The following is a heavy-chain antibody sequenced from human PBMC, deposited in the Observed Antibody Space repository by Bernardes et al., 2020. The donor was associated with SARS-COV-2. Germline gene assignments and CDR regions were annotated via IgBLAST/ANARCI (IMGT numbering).Heavy chain of an antibody. D-gene: IGHD6-19*01. CDR3: ATTTAVAGSSRGWFDP. CDR2: FDPEDGET. CDR1: GYTLTELS. V-gene: IGHV1-24*01. Sequence: ASVKVSCQVSGYTLTELSMHWVRQAPGKGLEWMGGFDPEDGETIYAQKFQGRVTMTEDTSTDTAYMELSSLRSEDTAVYYCATTTAVAGSSRGWFDPWGQGTLVTVSS. J-gene: IGHJ5*02.